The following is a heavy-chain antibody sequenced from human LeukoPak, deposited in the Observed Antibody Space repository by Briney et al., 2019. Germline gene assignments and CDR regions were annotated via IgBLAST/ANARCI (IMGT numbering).Heavy chain of an antibody. CDR2: ISSSSSYI. V-gene: IGHV3-21*01. D-gene: IGHD6-19*01. J-gene: IGHJ4*02. Sequence: PGGSLRLSCAASGFTFSSYSMNWVRQAPGKGLEWVSSISSSSSYIYYADSVKGRFTISRDNAKNSLYLQMNSLRAEDTAVYYCASEIAVAGPFDYWGQGTLVTVSS. CDR3: ASEIAVAGPFDY. CDR1: GFTFSSYS.